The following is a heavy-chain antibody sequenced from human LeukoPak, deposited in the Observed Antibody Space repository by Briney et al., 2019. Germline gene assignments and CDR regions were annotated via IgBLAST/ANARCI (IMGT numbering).Heavy chain of an antibody. Sequence: SETLSLTCTVSGGSLRHYYWSWIRHPAGKGLQRIGRIHSSGNTDFHPSLRSRVTMSVDTSNNQFSLNLTSVTAADTAVYYCARGPVYGPGTITGMDVWGTETTVTVSS. V-gene: IGHV4-4*07. D-gene: IGHD1-20*01. CDR2: IHSSGNT. CDR1: GGSLRHYY. J-gene: IGHJ6*04. CDR3: ARGPVYGPGTITGMDV.